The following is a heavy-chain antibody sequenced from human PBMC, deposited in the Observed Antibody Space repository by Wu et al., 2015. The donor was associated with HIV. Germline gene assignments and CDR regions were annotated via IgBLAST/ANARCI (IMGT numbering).Heavy chain of an antibody. CDR2: FISISDTA. V-gene: IGHV1-69*13. CDR1: GGTFRNHA. Sequence: QAQLVQSGAEVKRPGSSVKVSCRASGGTFRNHAVSWVRQAPGQGLEWMGRFISISDTANYAQRFQGRVTITADKVTNTAYMELSSLKSDDTAVYYCARGSILEMTTASYFYYVMDVWGQGTTVTVSS. J-gene: IGHJ6*02. D-gene: IGHD4-11*01. CDR3: ARGSILEMTTASYFYYVMDV.